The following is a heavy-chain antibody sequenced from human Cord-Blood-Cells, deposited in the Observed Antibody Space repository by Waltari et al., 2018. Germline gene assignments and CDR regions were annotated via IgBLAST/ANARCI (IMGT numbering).Heavy chain of an antibody. CDR1: GGSFSGSY. CDR3: ARGGDVVVPAAIRFDY. V-gene: IGHV4-34*01. J-gene: IGHJ4*02. Sequence: QVQLQQWGAGLLKPSETLSLTCAVYGGSFSGSYWSWIRPPPGKGLEWIGEINHSGSTNYNPSLKSRVTISVDTSKNQFSLKLSSVTAADTAVYYCARGGDVVVPAAIRFDYWGQGTLVTVSS. CDR2: INHSGST. D-gene: IGHD2-2*02.